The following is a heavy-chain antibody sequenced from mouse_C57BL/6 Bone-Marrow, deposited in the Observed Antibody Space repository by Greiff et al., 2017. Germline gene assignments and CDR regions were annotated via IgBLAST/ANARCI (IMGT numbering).Heavy chain of an antibody. CDR1: GYTFTSYW. CDR2: IDPSDSYT. D-gene: IGHD2-12*01. CDR3: ASPLRPYRYFDV. V-gene: IGHV1-50*01. J-gene: IGHJ1*03. Sequence: QVQLKQPGAELVKPGASVKLSCKASGYTFTSYWMQWVKQRPGQGLEWIGEIDPSDSYTNYNQKFKGKATLTVDTSSSTAYMQLSSLTSEDSAVYYCASPLRPYRYFDVWGTGTTVTVSS.